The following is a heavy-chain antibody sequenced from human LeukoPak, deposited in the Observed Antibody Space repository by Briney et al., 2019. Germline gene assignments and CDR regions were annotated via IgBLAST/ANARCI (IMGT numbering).Heavy chain of an antibody. CDR3: ARGVSDILGYWFDP. D-gene: IGHD3-9*01. CDR2: INHSGGT. CDR1: GGSFSGYY. J-gene: IGHJ5*02. V-gene: IGHV4-34*01. Sequence: RSSETLSLTCAVYGGSFSGYYWSWIRQPPGKGLEWIGEINHSGGTNYNPSLKSRVTISVDTSKNQFSLKLSSVTAADTAVYYCARGVSDILGYWFDPWGQGTLVTVSS.